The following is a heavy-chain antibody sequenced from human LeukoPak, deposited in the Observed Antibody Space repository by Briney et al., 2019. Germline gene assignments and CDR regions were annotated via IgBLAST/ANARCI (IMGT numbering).Heavy chain of an antibody. CDR2: IWYDGSNK. Sequence: PGGSLRLSCAASGFTFSSYGMHWVRQAPGKGLEWVAVIWYDGSNKYYADSVKGRFTTSRDNSKNTLYLQMNSLRAEDTAVYYCARVGYYDSSGYLFDYWGQGTLVTVSS. CDR1: GFTFSSYG. CDR3: ARVGYYDSSGYLFDY. D-gene: IGHD3-22*01. V-gene: IGHV3-33*01. J-gene: IGHJ4*02.